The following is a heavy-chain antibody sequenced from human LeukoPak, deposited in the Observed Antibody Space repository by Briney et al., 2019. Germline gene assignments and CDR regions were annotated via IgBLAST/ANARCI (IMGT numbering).Heavy chain of an antibody. Sequence: ASVKVSCKASGYTFTGYYMHWVRQAPGQGLEWMGRINPNSGGTNYAQKFQGRVTMTRDTSISTAYMELSRLRSDDAAVYYCARARNYCSGGSCYYFDYWGQGTLVTVSS. V-gene: IGHV1-2*06. J-gene: IGHJ4*02. CDR3: ARARNYCSGGSCYYFDY. CDR1: GYTFTGYY. CDR2: INPNSGGT. D-gene: IGHD2-15*01.